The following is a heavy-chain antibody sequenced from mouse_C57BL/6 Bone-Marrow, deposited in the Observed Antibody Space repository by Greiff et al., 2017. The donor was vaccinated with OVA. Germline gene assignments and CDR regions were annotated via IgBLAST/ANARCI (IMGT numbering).Heavy chain of an antibody. V-gene: IGHV5-17*01. J-gene: IGHJ4*01. Sequence: EVKLMESGGGLVKPGGSLKLSCAASGFTFSDYGMHWVRQAPEKGLEWVAYISSGSSTIYYADTVKGRFTISRDNAKNTLFLQMTSLRSEDTAMYCCARRAVVAPYAMDYWGQGTSVTVSS. CDR3: ARRAVVAPYAMDY. D-gene: IGHD1-1*01. CDR2: ISSGSSTI. CDR1: GFTFSDYG.